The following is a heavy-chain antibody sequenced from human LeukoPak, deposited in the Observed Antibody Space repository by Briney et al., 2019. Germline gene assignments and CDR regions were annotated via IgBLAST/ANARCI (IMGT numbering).Heavy chain of an antibody. J-gene: IGHJ3*02. Sequence: SETLSLTCTVSGGSIRSYYWSWIRQPPGEGLEWIGYIYYSGSTNYNPSLKSRVTISVDTSKNQFSLKLSSVTAADTAVYYCARPYSSSWSSRWAFDIWGQGTMVTVSS. CDR2: IYYSGST. V-gene: IGHV4-59*08. D-gene: IGHD6-13*01. CDR3: ARPYSSSWSSRWAFDI. CDR1: GGSIRSYY.